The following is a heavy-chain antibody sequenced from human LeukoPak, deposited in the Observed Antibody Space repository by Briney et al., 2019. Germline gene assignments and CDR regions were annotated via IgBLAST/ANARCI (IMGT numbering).Heavy chain of an antibody. CDR2: ISWNSGSI. D-gene: IGHD6-19*01. Sequence: PGGSLRLSCAASGFTFDDYAMHWVRQAPGKGLEWVSDISWNSGSIGYADSVKGRFTISRDNAKNSLYLQMNSLRAEDTALYYCAKGGSVAGTFDYWGQGTLVTVSS. V-gene: IGHV3-9*01. CDR1: GFTFDDYA. J-gene: IGHJ4*02. CDR3: AKGGSVAGTFDY.